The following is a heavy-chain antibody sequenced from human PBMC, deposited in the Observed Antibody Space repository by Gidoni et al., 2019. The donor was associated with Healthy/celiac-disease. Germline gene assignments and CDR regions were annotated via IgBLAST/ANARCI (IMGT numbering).Heavy chain of an antibody. Sequence: EVQLLESGGGLVQPGGSLRLSCAASGFTFSSYAMSWVRQDPGKGLEWVSAIMGSWGSTYYADSVNGRFTISRDNSKNTLYLQMNSLRAEDTAVYYCAKAGTYYDILTGYYFDYWGQGTLVTVSS. CDR1: GFTFSSYA. V-gene: IGHV3-23*01. CDR3: AKAGTYYDILTGYYFDY. D-gene: IGHD3-9*01. J-gene: IGHJ4*02. CDR2: IMGSWGST.